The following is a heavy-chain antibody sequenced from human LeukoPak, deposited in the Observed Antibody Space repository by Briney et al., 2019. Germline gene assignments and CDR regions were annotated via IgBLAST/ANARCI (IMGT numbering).Heavy chain of an antibody. J-gene: IGHJ4*02. CDR2: IYHSGST. V-gene: IGHV4-4*02. CDR3: ASTPRGVAAAGLDY. D-gene: IGHD6-13*01. Sequence: SETLSLTCAVSGGSISSSNWWSWVRQPPGKGLEWIGEIYHSGSTNYDPSLKSRVTISVDKSKNQFSLKLSSVTAADTAVYYCASTPRGVAAAGLDYWGQGTLVTVSS. CDR1: GGSISSSNW.